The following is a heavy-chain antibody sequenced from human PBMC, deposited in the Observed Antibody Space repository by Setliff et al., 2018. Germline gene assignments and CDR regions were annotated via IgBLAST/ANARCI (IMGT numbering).Heavy chain of an antibody. V-gene: IGHV1-69*05. CDR1: GGTFSSYG. CDR3: VREGVDSRSSTDYRYYMDV. J-gene: IGHJ6*03. CDR2: TIPIFGTT. D-gene: IGHD3-22*01. Sequence: WASVKVSCKASGGTFSSYGISWVRQAPGQGLEWMGGTIPIFGTTDYAQKFQGRVTIITDESTSTAFMQLSSLRSEDTAVYYCVREGVDSRSSTDYRYYMDVWGKGTTVTAP.